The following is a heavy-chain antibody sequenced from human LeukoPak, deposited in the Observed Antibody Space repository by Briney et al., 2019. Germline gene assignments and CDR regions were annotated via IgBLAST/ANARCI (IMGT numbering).Heavy chain of an antibody. J-gene: IGHJ4*02. V-gene: IGHV4-61*02. CDR3: ARAGAPHGIFDY. Sequence: SQTLSLTCTVSGGSISSGSYYWSWIRQPAGKGLEWIGRIYTSGSTNYNPSLKSRVTISEDTSKNQFSLKLSSVTAADTAVYYCARAGAPHGIFDYWGQGTLVTVSS. CDR2: IYTSGST. D-gene: IGHD7-27*01. CDR1: GGSISSGSYY.